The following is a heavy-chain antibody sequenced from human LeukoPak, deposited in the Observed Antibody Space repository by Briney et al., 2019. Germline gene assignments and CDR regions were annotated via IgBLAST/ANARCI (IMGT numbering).Heavy chain of an antibody. V-gene: IGHV1-69*04. CDR2: IIPILGIA. CDR1: GGTFSSYA. Sequence: ASVKVSCKASGGTFSSYAIGWVRQAPGQGLDWMGRIIPILGIANYAQKFQGRVTITADKSTSTAYMELSSLRSEDTAVYYCAREEGLRFLEWLLNYWGQGTLVTVSS. J-gene: IGHJ4*02. D-gene: IGHD3-3*01. CDR3: AREEGLRFLEWLLNY.